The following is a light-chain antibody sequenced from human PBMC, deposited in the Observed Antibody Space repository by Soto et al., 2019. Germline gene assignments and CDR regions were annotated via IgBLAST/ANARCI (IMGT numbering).Light chain of an antibody. CDR2: GAS. CDR3: QQRSNGIT. V-gene: IGKV3D-20*02. CDR1: QSVSSSY. J-gene: IGKJ5*01. Sequence: EIVLTESPGTLSLSPGERATLSCRASQSVSSSYLAWYQQKPGQAPRLRIYGASSRATGIPDRFSGNGSGTDFTLTISRMEPEDFAVYYCQQRSNGITFGQGTRLEIK.